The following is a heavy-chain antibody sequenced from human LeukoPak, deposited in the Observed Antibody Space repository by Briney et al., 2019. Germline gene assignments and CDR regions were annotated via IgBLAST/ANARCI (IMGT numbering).Heavy chain of an antibody. J-gene: IGHJ3*02. CDR3: ARTSIAARRANAFDI. V-gene: IGHV4-39*01. Sequence: SETLSLTCTVSGGSISSSSYYWGWIRQPPGKGLEWIVSIYYSGSTYYNPSLKSRVTISVDTSKNQFPLKLSSVTAADTAVYYCARTSIAARRANAFDIWGQGTMVTVSS. CDR2: IYYSGST. D-gene: IGHD6-6*01. CDR1: GGSISSSSYY.